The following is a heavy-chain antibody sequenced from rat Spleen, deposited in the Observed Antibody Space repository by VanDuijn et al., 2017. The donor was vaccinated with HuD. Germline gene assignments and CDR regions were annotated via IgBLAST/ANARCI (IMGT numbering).Heavy chain of an antibody. D-gene: IGHD1-12*02. V-gene: IGHV2-63*01. CDR2: MRYNGDI. J-gene: IGHJ3*01. CDR1: GFSLTSDN. Sequence: QVQLKESGPGLVQPSQTLSLTCTVSGFSLTSDNVHWVRQVPGKGLEWMGRMRYNGDISYNSVLKSRLSISRDTTKNQVFLKMNSLQTDDTGTYYCTRGSSDGTFYCDWFAYWGQGTLVTVSS. CDR3: TRGSSDGTFYCDWFAY.